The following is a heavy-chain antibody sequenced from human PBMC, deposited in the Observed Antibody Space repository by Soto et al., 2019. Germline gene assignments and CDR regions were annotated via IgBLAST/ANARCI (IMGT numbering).Heavy chain of an antibody. CDR3: ARLSDCSSTSCYDY. CDR2: IYSGGST. Sequence: GGSLRLSCAASGFTVSSNYMSWVRQAPGKGLEWVSVIYSGGSTYYADSVKGRFTISRDNSKNTLYLQMNSLRAEDTAVYYCARLSDCSSTSCYDYWCQGSLFTVSS. J-gene: IGHJ4*02. V-gene: IGHV3-53*01. D-gene: IGHD2-2*01. CDR1: GFTVSSNY.